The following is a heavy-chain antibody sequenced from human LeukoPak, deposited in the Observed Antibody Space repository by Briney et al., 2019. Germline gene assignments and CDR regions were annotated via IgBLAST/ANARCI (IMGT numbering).Heavy chain of an antibody. Sequence: GGSLRLSCAASAFTFSTYSMNWVRQAPGKGLEWVSYISRGGDAIYYADSVKGRFTISRDNAKNSLYLQMNSLRDEDTAVYYCARKLGYCSGGTYYTPSRNAFDIWGQGTMVTVSS. CDR3: ARKLGYCSGGTYYTPSRNAFDI. V-gene: IGHV3-48*02. CDR1: AFTFSTYS. CDR2: ISRGGDAI. J-gene: IGHJ3*02. D-gene: IGHD2-15*01.